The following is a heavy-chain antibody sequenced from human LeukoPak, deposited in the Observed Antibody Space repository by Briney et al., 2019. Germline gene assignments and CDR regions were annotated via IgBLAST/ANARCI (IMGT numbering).Heavy chain of an antibody. CDR2: VDPEDGET. J-gene: IGHJ4*02. CDR3: ATDSDYGDYDRYFDY. Sequence: GASVKVSCKASGYTFTDYYMHWVQQAPGKGLEWMGRVDPEDGETIYAEKFQGRVTITADTSTDTAYMELSSLRSEDTAVYYCATDSDYGDYDRYFDYWGQGTLVTVSS. D-gene: IGHD4-17*01. CDR1: GYTFTDYY. V-gene: IGHV1-69-2*01.